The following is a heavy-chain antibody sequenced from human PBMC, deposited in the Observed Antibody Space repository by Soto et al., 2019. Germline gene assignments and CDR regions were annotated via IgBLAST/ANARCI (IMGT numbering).Heavy chain of an antibody. D-gene: IGHD1-20*01. Sequence: ASVNVSCKSSGYTFITYYIHWVRQAPGQGLEWMGFINPSGGSTSYAQKFQARVTMTRDTSTSTVYMELSSLRSEDTAVYYCARNVNSGFDYWGQGTLVTVSS. CDR3: ARNVNSGFDY. V-gene: IGHV1-46*01. CDR1: GYTFITYY. J-gene: IGHJ4*02. CDR2: INPSGGST.